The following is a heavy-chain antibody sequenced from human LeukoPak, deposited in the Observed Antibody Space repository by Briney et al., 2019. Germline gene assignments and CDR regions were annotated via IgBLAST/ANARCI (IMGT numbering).Heavy chain of an antibody. J-gene: IGHJ4*02. CDR3: ARFYYGSGSYPYFDY. D-gene: IGHD3-10*01. Sequence: ASVKVSCKASGYTFTSYAMHWVRQAPGQRLEWMGWINAGNGNTKYSQKFQGRVTITRDTSASTAYMELSSLRSEDTAVYYCARFYYGSGSYPYFDYWDQGTLVTVSS. CDR2: INAGNGNT. CDR1: GYTFTSYA. V-gene: IGHV1-3*01.